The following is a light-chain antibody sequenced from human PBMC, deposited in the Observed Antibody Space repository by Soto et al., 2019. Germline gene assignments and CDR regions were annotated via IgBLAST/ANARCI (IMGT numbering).Light chain of an antibody. CDR1: QSVSKY. V-gene: IGKV3-11*01. CDR3: QQRSNWRGT. J-gene: IGKJ4*01. Sequence: EIVLTQSPATLSLSPGERATLSFRASQSVSKYLAWYQQKPGQAPRLLIYDASNRATGIPARFSGSGSGTDFTFTISRLEPEDFAVYYCQQRSNWRGTFGGGTKVEIK. CDR2: DAS.